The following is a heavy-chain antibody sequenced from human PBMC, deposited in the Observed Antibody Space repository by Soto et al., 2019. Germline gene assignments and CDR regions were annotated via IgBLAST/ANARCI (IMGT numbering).Heavy chain of an antibody. CDR1: GYTFTSYA. D-gene: IGHD2-2*01. V-gene: IGHV1-3*01. CDR3: ARDRFIVVVPAAINWFDP. Sequence: GASVKVSCKASGYTFTSYAMHWVRQAPGQRLEWMGWINAGNGNTKYSQKFQGRVTITRDTSASTAYMELSSLRSEDTAVYYCARDRFIVVVPAAINWFDPWGQGTLVTVSS. CDR2: INAGNGNT. J-gene: IGHJ5*02.